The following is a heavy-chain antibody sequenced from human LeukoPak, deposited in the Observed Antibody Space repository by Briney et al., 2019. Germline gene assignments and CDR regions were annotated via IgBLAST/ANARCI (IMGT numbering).Heavy chain of an antibody. V-gene: IGHV4-59*01. CDR2: IYYSGST. CDR1: GGSFSGYY. Sequence: PSETLSLTSAVYGGSFSGYYWSWIRQPPGKGLKWIGYIYYSGSTNYNPSLKSRVTISVDKSKNHFSLKLSSVTAADTAVYYCARVSETEMATIIGVDACDIWGQRTMVTVSS. CDR3: ARVSETEMATIIGVDACDI. J-gene: IGHJ3*02. D-gene: IGHD5-24*01.